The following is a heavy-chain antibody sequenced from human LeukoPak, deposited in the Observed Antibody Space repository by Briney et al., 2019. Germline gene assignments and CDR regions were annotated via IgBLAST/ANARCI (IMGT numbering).Heavy chain of an antibody. J-gene: IGHJ4*02. V-gene: IGHV4-34*01. D-gene: IGHD3-10*01. CDR1: GGSFSGYY. CDR2: IYYSGNS. Sequence: PSETLSLTCAVYGGSFSGYYWSWIRQPPGRGLEWIGSIYYSGNSYYNPSLKSRVTISIDTSKNQFSLKMTSLTAADTAVYYCAKLYSGTRPPDYWGQGTLVTVSS. CDR3: AKLYSGTRPPDY.